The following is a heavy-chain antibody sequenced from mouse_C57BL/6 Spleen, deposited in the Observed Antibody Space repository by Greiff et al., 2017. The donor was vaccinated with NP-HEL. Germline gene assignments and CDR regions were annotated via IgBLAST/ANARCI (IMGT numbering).Heavy chain of an antibody. J-gene: IGHJ2*01. D-gene: IGHD1-1*01. CDR2: IYPGSGST. CDR1: GYTFTSYW. Sequence: QVQLKESGAELVKPGASVKMSCKASGYTFTSYWITWVKQRPGQGLEWIGDIYPGSGSTNYNEKFKSKATLTVDTSSSTAYMQLSSLTSEDSAVYYCAKFITTVAFDYWGQGTTLTVSS. CDR3: AKFITTVAFDY. V-gene: IGHV1-55*01.